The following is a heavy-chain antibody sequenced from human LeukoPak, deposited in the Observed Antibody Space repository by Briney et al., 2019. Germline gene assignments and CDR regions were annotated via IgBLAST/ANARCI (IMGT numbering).Heavy chain of an antibody. CDR2: INPNSGGT. V-gene: IGHV1-2*02. Sequence: ASVKVSCKASGYTFTGYYMHWVRQAPGQGLEWMGWINPNSGGTNYAQKFQGRVTMTRDTSISTAYMELSRLRSDDTAVYYCARVLGYYCYYYMDVWGKGTTVTVSS. D-gene: IGHD6-6*01. CDR1: GYTFTGYY. CDR3: ARVLGYYCYYYMDV. J-gene: IGHJ6*03.